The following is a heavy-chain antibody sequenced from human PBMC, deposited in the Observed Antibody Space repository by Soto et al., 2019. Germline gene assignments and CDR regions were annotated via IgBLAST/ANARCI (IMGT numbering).Heavy chain of an antibody. CDR3: ARRSRAYSSGWYDNWFDP. CDR2: INHSGST. V-gene: IGHV4-34*01. CDR1: GGSFSGYY. J-gene: IGHJ5*02. D-gene: IGHD6-19*01. Sequence: SKTLSLTCAVYGGSFSGYYWSWIRQPPGKGLEWIGEINHSGSTNYNPSLKSRVTISVDTSKNQFSLKLSSVTAADTAVYYCARRSRAYSSGWYDNWFDPWGQGTLVTVSS.